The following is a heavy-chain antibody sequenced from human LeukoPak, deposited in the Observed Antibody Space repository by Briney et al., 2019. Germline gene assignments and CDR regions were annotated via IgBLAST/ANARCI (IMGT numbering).Heavy chain of an antibody. V-gene: IGHV1-46*01. CDR2: INPSGGST. J-gene: IGHJ5*02. CDR3: ARDLLPRVLIAAAGTVNWFDP. Sequence: ASVKVSCKASGYTFTSYYMHWVRQAPGQGLEWMGIINPSGGSTSYAQKFQGRVTMTRDMSTSTVYMELSSLRSEDTAVYYCARDLLPRVLIAAAGTVNWFDPWGQGTLVTVSS. CDR1: GYTFTSYY. D-gene: IGHD6-13*01.